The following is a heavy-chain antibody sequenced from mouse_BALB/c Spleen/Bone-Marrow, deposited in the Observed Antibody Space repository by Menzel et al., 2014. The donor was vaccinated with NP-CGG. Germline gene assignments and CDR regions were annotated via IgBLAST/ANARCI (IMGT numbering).Heavy chain of an antibody. CDR1: GLSLTSYG. CDR3: ARDLYGCLFAY. D-gene: IGHD2-2*01. J-gene: IGHJ3*01. CDR2: IWAGGST. V-gene: IGHV2-9*02. Sequence: VQLQESGPGLVAPSQSLSITCTVSGLSLTSYGVHWVRQPPGKGLAWLGVIWAGGSTNYSSALMSRLSISKDNSKSQVFLKMNSLQTDDTAMYYCARDLYGCLFAYWGQGTLVTVPA.